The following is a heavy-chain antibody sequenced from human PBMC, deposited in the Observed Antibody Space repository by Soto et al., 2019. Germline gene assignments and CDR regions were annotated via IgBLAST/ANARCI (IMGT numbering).Heavy chain of an antibody. CDR2: INHSGST. V-gene: IGHV4-34*01. CDR3: ASGGGSWYRGDYYYYGMDV. Sequence: QVQLQQWGAGLLKPSETLSLTCAVYGGSFSGYYWSWIRQPPGKGLEWIGEINHSGSTNYNPSLKSLVTISVDTSKNQFSLKLSSVTAADTAVYYCASGGGSWYRGDYYYYGMDVWGQGTTVTVSS. J-gene: IGHJ6*02. CDR1: GGSFSGYY. D-gene: IGHD6-13*01.